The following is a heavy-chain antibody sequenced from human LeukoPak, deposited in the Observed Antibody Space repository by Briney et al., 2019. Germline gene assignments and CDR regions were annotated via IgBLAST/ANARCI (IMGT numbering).Heavy chain of an antibody. Sequence: ASVKVSCKVSGYTLTELSMHWVRQAPGKGLEWMGGFDPEDGETIYAQKFQGRVTMTGDTSTDTAYVELSSLRSEDTAVYYCATEITMVRGVIITTDYFDYWGQGTLVTVSS. CDR3: ATEITMVRGVIITTDYFDY. CDR1: GYTLTELS. V-gene: IGHV1-24*01. J-gene: IGHJ4*02. CDR2: FDPEDGET. D-gene: IGHD3-10*01.